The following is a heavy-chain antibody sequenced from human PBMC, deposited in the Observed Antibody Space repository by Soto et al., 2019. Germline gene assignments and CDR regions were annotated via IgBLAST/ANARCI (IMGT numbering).Heavy chain of an antibody. Sequence: SLRLSCAASGFTFSSYGMHWVRQAPGKGLEWVAVISYDGSNKYYADSVKGRFTISRDNSKNTQYLQMNSLRAEDTAVYYCAKNYDSSGYYYYFDYWGQGTLVTVSS. CDR1: GFTFSSYG. D-gene: IGHD3-22*01. J-gene: IGHJ4*02. CDR3: AKNYDSSGYYYYFDY. CDR2: ISYDGSNK. V-gene: IGHV3-30*18.